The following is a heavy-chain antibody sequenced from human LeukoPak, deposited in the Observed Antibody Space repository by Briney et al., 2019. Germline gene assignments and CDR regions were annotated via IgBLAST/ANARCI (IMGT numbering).Heavy chain of an antibody. D-gene: IGHD2-15*01. Sequence: SETLSLTCTVSGGSIDSSSYYWGWIRQPPGKGLEWIGTIYYNGGTYYNPSLKSRVTISMDTSKNQFSLKVNSVTAADTAVYFCARRAVVVAATLRGWFDPWGQGTLVTVSS. CDR2: IYYNGGT. V-gene: IGHV4-39*01. J-gene: IGHJ5*02. CDR3: ARRAVVVAATLRGWFDP. CDR1: GGSIDSSSYY.